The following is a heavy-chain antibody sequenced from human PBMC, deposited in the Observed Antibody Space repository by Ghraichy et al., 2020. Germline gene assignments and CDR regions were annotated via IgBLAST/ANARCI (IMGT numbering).Heavy chain of an antibody. CDR3: AVGRVLSPLQVLYYYGMDV. J-gene: IGHJ6*02. D-gene: IGHD3-10*01. CDR1: GYTFTSYY. Sequence: ASVKVSCKASGYTFTSYYMHWVRQAPGQGLEWMGIINPSGGSTSYAQKFQGRVTMTRDTSTSTVYMELSSLRSEDTAVYYCAVGRVLSPLQVLYYYGMDVWGQGTTVTVSS. CDR2: INPSGGST. V-gene: IGHV1-46*01.